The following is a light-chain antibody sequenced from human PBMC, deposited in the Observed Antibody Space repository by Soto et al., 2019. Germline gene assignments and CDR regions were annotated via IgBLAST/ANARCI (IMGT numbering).Light chain of an antibody. CDR1: QSVSNW. V-gene: IGKV1-5*03. CDR3: LQDYNYPLA. CDR2: EAS. Sequence: DIQMTQSPSTLSASVGERVTITCRASQSVSNWLAWYQQKPGKAPKLLIYEASSLETGVPSRFSGSGSGTEFTLTISSLQPDDFATYYCLQDYNYPLAFGGGTKVDI. J-gene: IGKJ4*01.